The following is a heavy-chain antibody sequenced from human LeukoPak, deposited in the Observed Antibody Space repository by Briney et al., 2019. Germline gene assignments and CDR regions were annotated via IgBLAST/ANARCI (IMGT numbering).Heavy chain of an antibody. CDR2: IRYDGSNK. CDR3: AKDSSSSWYGWFDP. Sequence: GGSLRLSCAASGFTFSSYGMHWVRQAPGKGLEWVALIRYDGSNKYYADSVKGRFTISRDNSKNTLYLQMNSLRAEDTAVYYCAKDSSSSWYGWFDPWGQGTLVTVSS. D-gene: IGHD6-13*01. J-gene: IGHJ5*02. V-gene: IGHV3-30*02. CDR1: GFTFSSYG.